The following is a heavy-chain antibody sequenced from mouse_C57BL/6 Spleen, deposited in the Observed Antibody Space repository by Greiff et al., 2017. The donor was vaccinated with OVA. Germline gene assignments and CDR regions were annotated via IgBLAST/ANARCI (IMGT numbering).Heavy chain of an antibody. V-gene: IGHV1-55*01. Sequence: VQLQQPGAELVKPGASVKMSCKASGYTFTSYWITWVKQRPGQGLEWIGDIYPGSGSTNYNEKFKSKATLTVDTSSSTAYMQLSSLTAEDSAVYYCAGDYGSSSYFDYWGQGTTLTVSS. CDR2: IYPGSGST. J-gene: IGHJ2*01. CDR1: GYTFTSYW. D-gene: IGHD1-1*01. CDR3: AGDYGSSSYFDY.